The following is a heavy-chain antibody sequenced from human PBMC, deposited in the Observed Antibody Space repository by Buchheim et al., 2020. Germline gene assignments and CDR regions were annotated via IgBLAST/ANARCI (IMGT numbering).Heavy chain of an antibody. CDR3: AAPQTSYYYYYIGV. V-gene: IGHV3-30*03. CDR1: GFDFSRYG. CDR2: TSYDGRTK. J-gene: IGHJ6*03. Sequence: QVQLVESGGGVVQPGRSLRLSCVASGFDFSRYGMHWFRQAPGKGLEWVALTSYDGRTKFYADSVKGRFAISSDNSKNTLFLKMNSLRPEDTAKYYCAAPQTSYYYYYIGVWGNGTT.